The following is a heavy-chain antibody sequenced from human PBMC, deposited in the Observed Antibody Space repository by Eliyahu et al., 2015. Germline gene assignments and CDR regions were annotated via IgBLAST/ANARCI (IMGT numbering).Heavy chain of an antibody. V-gene: IGHV4-34*01. CDR2: INRSGST. D-gene: IGHD3-3*01. Sequence: QVQLQQWGAGLVKPSETLSLSCAVYGGSFTDYDWTWIRQIPGKGLEWIGEINRSGSTNYNPSLKGRVAISIGTSKKQSSLRLRSLTAADTAVYFCARGAATIPFDYWGRGTLVTVSS. CDR3: ARGAATIPFDY. J-gene: IGHJ4*02. CDR1: GGSFTDYD.